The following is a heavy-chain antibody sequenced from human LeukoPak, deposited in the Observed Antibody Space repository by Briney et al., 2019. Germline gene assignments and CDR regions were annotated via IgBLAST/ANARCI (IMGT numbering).Heavy chain of an antibody. J-gene: IGHJ4*02. Sequence: PGGSLRLSCAASGFTFSSYGMNWVRQAPGKGLEWVAFIRYDGSNKYYTDSVKGRFTISRDNSKSTLYLQMNSLRAEDTAVYYCAKETAVGVDTVGFDYWGQGTLVTVSS. D-gene: IGHD5-18*01. CDR2: IRYDGSNK. CDR3: AKETAVGVDTVGFDY. V-gene: IGHV3-30*02. CDR1: GFTFSSYG.